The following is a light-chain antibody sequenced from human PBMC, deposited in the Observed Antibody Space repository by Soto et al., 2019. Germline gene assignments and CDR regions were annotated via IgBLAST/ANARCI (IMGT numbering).Light chain of an antibody. Sequence: QSVLTQPPSASGSPGQSVTISCTGTSSDVGNYNYVSWYQQHPGKAPKLMIYEVTKRPSGVPDRFSGSKSDNTASLTVSGLQAEDEADYYCTSYAGSSNWVFGGGTKVTVL. CDR2: EVT. V-gene: IGLV2-8*01. J-gene: IGLJ3*02. CDR3: TSYAGSSNWV. CDR1: SSDVGNYNY.